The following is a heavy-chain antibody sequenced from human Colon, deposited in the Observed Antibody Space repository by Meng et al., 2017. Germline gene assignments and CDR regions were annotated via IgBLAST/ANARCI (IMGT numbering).Heavy chain of an antibody. CDR1: IRSITSSSW. D-gene: IGHD3-9*01. CDR2: ISQSGTT. CDR3: VRQGMTSYSWGY. V-gene: IGHV4-4*02. J-gene: IGHJ4*02. Sequence: VQFQDAGPGLVMPWAPPSLTCADSIRSITSSSWWRWVRQPPGKGLEWIGEISQSGTTYYNPSLKSRVTITGDWSKNQFSLNLNSVTAADTALYYCVRQGMTSYSWGYWGQGTLVTVSS.